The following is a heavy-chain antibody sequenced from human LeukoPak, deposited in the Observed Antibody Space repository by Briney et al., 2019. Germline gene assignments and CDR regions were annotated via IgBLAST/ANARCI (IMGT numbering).Heavy chain of an antibody. J-gene: IGHJ6*03. V-gene: IGHV4-61*02. CDR2: IYTSGST. D-gene: IGHD6-13*01. CDR1: GGSISSGSYY. Sequence: SQTLSLTCTVSGGSISSGSYYWSWIRQPAGKGLEWIGRIYTSGSTNYNPSLKSRVTISVDTSKNQFSLKLSSVTAADTAVYYCARAEDGYRSSWYYYYMDVWGKGTTVTVSS. CDR3: ARAEDGYRSSWYYYYMDV.